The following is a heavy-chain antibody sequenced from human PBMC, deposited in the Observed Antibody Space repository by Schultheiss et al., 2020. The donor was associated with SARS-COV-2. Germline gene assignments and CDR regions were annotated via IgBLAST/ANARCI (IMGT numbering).Heavy chain of an antibody. J-gene: IGHJ6*02. Sequence: GGSLRLSCAASGFTFSSYWMHWVRQAPGKGLVWVSRINSDGSSTSYADSVKGRFTISRDNSKNTLYLQMNSLRAEDTAVYYCARGRDIVATLAPMDVWGQGTTVTVSS. CDR3: ARGRDIVATLAPMDV. D-gene: IGHD5-12*01. CDR2: INSDGSST. V-gene: IGHV3-74*01. CDR1: GFTFSSYW.